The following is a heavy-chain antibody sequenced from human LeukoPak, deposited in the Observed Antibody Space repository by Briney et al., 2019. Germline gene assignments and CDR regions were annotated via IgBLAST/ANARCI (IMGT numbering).Heavy chain of an antibody. D-gene: IGHD6-13*01. CDR1: GYTFTGYY. J-gene: IGHJ5*02. Sequence: ASVKVSCKASGYTFTGYYMHWARQAPGQGLEWMGWINPNSGGTNYAQKFQGRVTMTRDTSISTAYMELSRLRSDDTAVYYCARDSGYSSSWYRYNWFDPWGQGTLVTVSS. CDR2: INPNSGGT. CDR3: ARDSGYSSSWYRYNWFDP. V-gene: IGHV1-2*02.